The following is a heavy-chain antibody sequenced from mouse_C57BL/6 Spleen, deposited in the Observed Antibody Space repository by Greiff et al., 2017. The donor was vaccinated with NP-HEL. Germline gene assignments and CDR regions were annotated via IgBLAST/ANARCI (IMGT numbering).Heavy chain of an antibody. CDR1: GYAFPNYL. V-gene: IGHV1-54*01. J-gene: IGHJ3*01. D-gene: IGHD1-1*01. CDR3: ARSSSYVGFAY. CDR2: INPGSGGT. Sequence: QLTHSGAELVRPGTSVKVSFKASGYAFPNYLIELVKQRPGQGLEWIGVINPGSGGTNYNEKFKGKATLTADKSSSTAYMQLSSLTSEDSAVYFCARSSSYVGFAYWGQGTLVTVSA.